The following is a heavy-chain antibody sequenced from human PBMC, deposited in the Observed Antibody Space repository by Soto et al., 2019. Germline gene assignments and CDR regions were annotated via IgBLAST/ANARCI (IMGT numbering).Heavy chain of an antibody. CDR2: IKSKTDGGTI. V-gene: IGHV3-15*07. D-gene: IGHD2-15*01. J-gene: IGHJ4*02. CDR3: TTRGALGY. Sequence: EMQLVESGGGLVKPGESLRLSCAASDLSFSNAYINWVRQAPGKGLEWVGRIKSKTDGGTIDYAAPVKGRFIISRDDSSNTVYLQMNSLKSEDTAVYYCTTRGALGYWGQGTLVTVSS. CDR1: DLSFSNAY.